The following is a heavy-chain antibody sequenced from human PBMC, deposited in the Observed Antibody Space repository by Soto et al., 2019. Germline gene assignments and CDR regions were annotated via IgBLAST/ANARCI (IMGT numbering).Heavy chain of an antibody. V-gene: IGHV1-69*13. CDR1: GGTFSSYA. D-gene: IGHD2-2*01. J-gene: IGHJ4*02. CDR2: IIPIFGTA. Sequence: ASVKVSCKASGGTFSSYAISWVRQAPGQGLEWMGGIIPIFGTANYAQKFQGRVTITADESTSTAYMELSSLRSEDTAVYYCARSRRGYCSSTSCYSLGESYHFDYWGQGTLVTVSS. CDR3: ARSRRGYCSSTSCYSLGESYHFDY.